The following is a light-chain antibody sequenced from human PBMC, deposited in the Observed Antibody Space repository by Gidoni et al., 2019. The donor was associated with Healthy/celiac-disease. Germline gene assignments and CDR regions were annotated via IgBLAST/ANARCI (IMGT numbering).Light chain of an antibody. CDR1: QGISSY. J-gene: IGKJ4*01. Sequence: AIRITQLPSSLSASTGDRVTITCRASQGISSYLAWYQQKPGKAPKLLIYAASTLQSGVPSRFSGSGSGTDFTLTISCLQSEDFATYYCQQYYSYALTFGGGTKVEIK. CDR3: QQYYSYALT. V-gene: IGKV1-8*01. CDR2: AAS.